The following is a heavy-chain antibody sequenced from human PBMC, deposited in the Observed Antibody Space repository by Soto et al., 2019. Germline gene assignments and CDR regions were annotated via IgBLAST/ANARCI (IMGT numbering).Heavy chain of an antibody. V-gene: IGHV1-18*01. Sequence: QVQLVQSGAEVKKPGASVKVSCKSSGYHFTHYGITWVRQAPGQGLEWMGWISPFNGNTNYGQTFQGRVTLNTDTSTSTVYMEMRSLRSDDTAVYYCARDQAFDRSYYYGIDFWGQGTTVTVSS. J-gene: IGHJ6*02. D-gene: IGHD3-22*01. CDR1: GYHFTHYG. CDR2: ISPFNGNT. CDR3: ARDQAFDRSYYYGIDF.